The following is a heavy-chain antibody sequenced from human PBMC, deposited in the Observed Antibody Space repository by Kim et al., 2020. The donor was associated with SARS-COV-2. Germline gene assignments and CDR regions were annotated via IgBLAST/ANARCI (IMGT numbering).Heavy chain of an antibody. V-gene: IGHV3-30-3*01. CDR1: GFTFSSYA. Sequence: GGSLRLSCAASGFTFSSYAMHWVRQAPGKGLEWVAVISYDGSNKYYADSVKGRFTISRDNSKNTLYLQMNSLRAEDTAVYYCAREAIEQWLETTTLWLAYWGQGTLVTVSS. CDR3: AREAIEQWLETTTLWLAY. D-gene: IGHD6-19*01. CDR2: ISYDGSNK. J-gene: IGHJ4*02.